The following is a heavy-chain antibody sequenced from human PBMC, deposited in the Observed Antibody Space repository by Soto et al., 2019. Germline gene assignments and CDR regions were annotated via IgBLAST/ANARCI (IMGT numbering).Heavy chain of an antibody. CDR3: ARGVGATLLDAFDI. V-gene: IGHV3-13*01. Sequence: GGSLRLSCAASGFTFSSYDMHWVRQATGKGLEWVSAIGTAGDTYYPGSVKGRFTISRENAKNSLYLQMNSLRAEDTAVYYCARGVGATLLDAFDIWGQGTMVTVSS. CDR1: GFTFSSYD. CDR2: IGTAGDT. D-gene: IGHD1-26*01. J-gene: IGHJ3*02.